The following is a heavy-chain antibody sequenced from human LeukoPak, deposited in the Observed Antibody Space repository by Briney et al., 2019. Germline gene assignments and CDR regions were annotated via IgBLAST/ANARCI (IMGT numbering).Heavy chain of an antibody. CDR3: ARGIYYYYYYMDV. CDR2: IIPIFGTA. Sequence: SVRVSCKASGYTFTNYYLHWVRQAPGQGLERMGGIIPIFGTANYAQKFQGRVTITTDESTSTAYMELGSLRSEDTAVYYCARGIYYYYYYMDVWGKGTTVTVSS. V-gene: IGHV1-69*05. CDR1: GYTFTNYY. J-gene: IGHJ6*03.